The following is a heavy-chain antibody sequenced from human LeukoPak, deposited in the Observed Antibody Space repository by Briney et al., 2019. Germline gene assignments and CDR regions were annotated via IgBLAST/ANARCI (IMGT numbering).Heavy chain of an antibody. Sequence: AASVKVSCKASGYTFNGYYMHWVRQAPGQGLEWMGWINPNSGGTNYAQKFQGRVTMTRDTSISTAYMELSRLRSDDTAVYYCAKGGSDSSGYYSLYYYYYMDVWGKGTTVTISS. D-gene: IGHD3-22*01. CDR2: INPNSGGT. V-gene: IGHV1-2*02. CDR1: GYTFNGYY. CDR3: AKGGSDSSGYYSLYYYYYMDV. J-gene: IGHJ6*03.